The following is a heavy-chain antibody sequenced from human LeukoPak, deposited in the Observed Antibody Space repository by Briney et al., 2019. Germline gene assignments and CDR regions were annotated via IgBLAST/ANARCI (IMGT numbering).Heavy chain of an antibody. CDR3: ARGAYYYDSSGYYADPLDY. CDR2: INPSGGST. D-gene: IGHD3-22*01. Sequence: GASVKVSCKASGYTFTSYYMHWVRQAHGQGLEWMGIINPSGGSTSYAQKFQGRVTMTRDTSTSTVYMELSSLRSEDTAVYYCARGAYYYDSSGYYADPLDYWGQGTLVTVSS. J-gene: IGHJ4*02. CDR1: GYTFTSYY. V-gene: IGHV1-46*01.